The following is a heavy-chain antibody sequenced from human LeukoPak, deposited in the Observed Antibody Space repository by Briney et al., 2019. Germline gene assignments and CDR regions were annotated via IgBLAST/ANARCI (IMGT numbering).Heavy chain of an antibody. CDR3: ARLAILTSYYDYFHH. J-gene: IGHJ1*01. CDR2: IYYGGST. D-gene: IGHD3-9*01. Sequence: PSETLSLTCNVSGGSISNSGYYWGWIRQPPGKGLEWIGSIYYGGSTYYNPSLRGRVIISADASRNQLSLKLSSVTATDTAVYYCARLAILTSYYDYFHHWGQGTLVTVSS. V-gene: IGHV4-39*01. CDR1: GGSISNSGYY.